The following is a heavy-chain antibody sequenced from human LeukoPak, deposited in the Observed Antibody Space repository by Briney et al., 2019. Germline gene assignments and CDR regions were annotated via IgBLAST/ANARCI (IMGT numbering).Heavy chain of an antibody. CDR1: GFTFTNYP. CDR3: AREDYGASGSSLGNLDY. V-gene: IGHV3-30-3*01. CDR2: ISYDVITK. Sequence: PGGSLRLSCSASGFTFTNYPIHWVSQAPGKGLEWVAVISYDVITKYYADSLKGRFTLSRDNSKNILFLQMDSLRAEDTAVYFCAREDYGASGSSLGNLDYWGQGTLVTVSS. D-gene: IGHD4/OR15-4a*01. J-gene: IGHJ4*02.